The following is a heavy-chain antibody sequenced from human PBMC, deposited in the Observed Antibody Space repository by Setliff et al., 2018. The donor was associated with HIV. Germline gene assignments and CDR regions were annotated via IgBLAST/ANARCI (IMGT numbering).Heavy chain of an antibody. CDR2: LNPTGGST. Sequence: ASVKVSCKPSGYSFTNHYMHWVRQAPGQGLEWMGVLNPTGGSTRNTQKFQGRVAMTRDTSTSTVYMELSSLRSEDTAVYYCASAGAWQRNALDIWGQGTMVTVSS. CDR1: GYSFTNHY. D-gene: IGHD5-12*01. CDR3: ASAGAWQRNALDI. J-gene: IGHJ3*02. V-gene: IGHV1-46*01.